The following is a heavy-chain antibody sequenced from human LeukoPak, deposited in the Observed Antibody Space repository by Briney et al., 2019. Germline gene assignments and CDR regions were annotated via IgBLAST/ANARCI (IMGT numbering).Heavy chain of an antibody. CDR1: GYTFTSYG. CDR3: ARARLRIAAAVPGY. CDR2: INTNTGNP. V-gene: IGHV7-4-1*01. Sequence: ASVKVSCKASGYTFTSYGISWVRQAPGQGLEWMGWINTNTGNPTYAQGFTGRFVFSLDTSVSTAYLQIGSLKAEDTAVYYCARARLRIAAAVPGYWGQGTLVTVSS. J-gene: IGHJ4*02. D-gene: IGHD6-13*01.